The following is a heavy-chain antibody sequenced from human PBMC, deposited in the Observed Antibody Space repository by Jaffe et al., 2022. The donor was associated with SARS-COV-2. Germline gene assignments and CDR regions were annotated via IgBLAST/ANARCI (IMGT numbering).Heavy chain of an antibody. CDR3: ATDGPGELAVAVCYH. CDR2: FDPEKYET. Sequence: QVQLVQSGAEVKNPGASVKVSCKVSGYSLSGLSVHWVRQAPGKGLEWLGGFDPEKYETVYAQKFQGRVNMTEDTSTDTAYMEVKSLTSADTAVYYCATDGPGELAVAVCYHWGQGTLVTVSS. D-gene: IGHD2-8*02. J-gene: IGHJ4*02. V-gene: IGHV1-24*01. CDR1: GYSLSGLS.